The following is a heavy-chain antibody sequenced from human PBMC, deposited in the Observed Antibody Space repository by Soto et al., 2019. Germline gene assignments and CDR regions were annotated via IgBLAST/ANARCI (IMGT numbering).Heavy chain of an antibody. V-gene: IGHV4-4*07. J-gene: IGHJ4*02. D-gene: IGHD3-16*01. Sequence: SETLSLTCSVSGGSISGSYWSWIRQPAGKGLEWIGRFSARGGTNYNPSLKTRVTMSVDTSKNQFSLELYSVTAADTAIYYCAKSLGAFGDYWGQGVQVTSPQ. CDR3: AKSLGAFGDY. CDR1: GGSISGSY. CDR2: FSARGGT.